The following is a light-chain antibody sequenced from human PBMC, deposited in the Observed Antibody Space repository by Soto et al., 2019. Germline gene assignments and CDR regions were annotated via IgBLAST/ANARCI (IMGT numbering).Light chain of an antibody. CDR1: ESIRSW. CDR3: QQYHNYPRT. CDR2: DAS. J-gene: IGKJ1*01. Sequence: DIQMTQSPSTLSASXGDRVTITCRASESIRSWLAWYQHKPGKAPKFLIYDASSLESGVPSRFSGSGSGTEFTLTISNLQPDDFATYFCQQYHNYPRTFGQGTKVDIK. V-gene: IGKV1-5*01.